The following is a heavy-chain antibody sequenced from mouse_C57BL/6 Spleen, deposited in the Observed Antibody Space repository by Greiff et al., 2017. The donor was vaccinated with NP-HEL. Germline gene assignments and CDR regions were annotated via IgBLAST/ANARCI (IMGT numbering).Heavy chain of an antibody. V-gene: IGHV1-54*01. CDR1: GYAFTNYL. Sequence: QVQLKESGAELVRPGTSVKVSCKASGYAFTNYLIEWVKQRPGQGLEWIGVINPGSGGTNYNEKFKSKATLTVDTSSSTAYMQLSSLTSEDSAVYYCATTVVATDWYFDVWGTGTTVTVSS. J-gene: IGHJ1*03. D-gene: IGHD1-1*01. CDR3: ATTVVATDWYFDV. CDR2: INPGSGGT.